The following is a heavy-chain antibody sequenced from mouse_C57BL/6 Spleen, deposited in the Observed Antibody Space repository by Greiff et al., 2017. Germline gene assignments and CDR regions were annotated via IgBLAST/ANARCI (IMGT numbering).Heavy chain of an antibody. V-gene: IGHV3-6*01. D-gene: IGHD2-4*01. CDR2: ISYDGSN. CDR3: ARCDYALLAY. J-gene: IGHJ3*01. CDR1: GYSITRGYY. Sequence: ESGPGLVKPSQSLSLTCSVTGYSITRGYYWNWIRQFPGNKLEWMGYISYDGSNNYNPSLKNRISITRDTSKNQFFLKLNSVTTEDTATYYCARCDYALLAYWGQGTLVTVSA.